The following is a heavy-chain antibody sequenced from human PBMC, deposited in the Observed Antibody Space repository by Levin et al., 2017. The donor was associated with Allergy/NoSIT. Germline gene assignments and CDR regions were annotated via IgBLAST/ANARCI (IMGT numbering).Heavy chain of an antibody. CDR3: TRKGVSSGWFLEY. CDR1: GFIVSSDY. D-gene: IGHD6-19*01. J-gene: IGHJ4*02. V-gene: IGHV3-53*01. Sequence: PTGGSLRLSCAPSGFIVSSDYMSWVRQAPGKGLEWVSAINNIGSTYYADSVKGRFTISRDNSKNTLYLQMTNLRAEDTAVYYCTRKGVSSGWFLEYWGQGTSVTVSS. CDR2: INNIGST.